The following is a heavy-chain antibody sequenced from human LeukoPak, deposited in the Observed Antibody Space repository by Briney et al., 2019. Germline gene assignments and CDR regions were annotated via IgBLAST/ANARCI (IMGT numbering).Heavy chain of an antibody. Sequence: PGGSLRLSCAASGFTFSSYSMNWVRQAPGKGLEWVSYISSSSSTIYYADSVKGRFTISRDNAKNSLYLQMNSLRAEDTAVYYCARGGIVVVPAAPNYDYWGQGTLVTVSS. D-gene: IGHD2-2*01. CDR3: ARGGIVVVPAAPNYDY. CDR2: ISSSSSTI. CDR1: GFTFSSYS. V-gene: IGHV3-48*01. J-gene: IGHJ4*02.